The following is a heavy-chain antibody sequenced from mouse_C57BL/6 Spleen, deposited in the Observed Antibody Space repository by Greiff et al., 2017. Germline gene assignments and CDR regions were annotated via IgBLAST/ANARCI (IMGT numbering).Heavy chain of an antibody. CDR2: IHPNSGST. CDR1: GYTFTSYW. CDR3: ARSGGTTRGATWYFGV. D-gene: IGHD2-14*01. J-gene: IGHJ1*03. V-gene: IGHV1-64*01. Sequence: VQLQQPGAELVKPGASVKLSCKASGYTFTSYWMHWVKQRPGQGLEWIGMIHPNSGSTNYNEKFKSKATLPVDKSSSTAYMQLSSLTSEDSAVYYCARSGGTTRGATWYFGVWGTGTTVTVAS.